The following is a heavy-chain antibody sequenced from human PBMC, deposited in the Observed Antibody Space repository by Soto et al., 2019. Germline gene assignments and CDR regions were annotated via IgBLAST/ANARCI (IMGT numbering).Heavy chain of an antibody. J-gene: IGHJ4*02. CDR3: ARSPPYHPYRFDF. D-gene: IGHD2-2*01. Sequence: PSETLCVTCTFSGDSLSLGDYYWSWIRQPPGRALEWIGYIHYTGSTYYNPSLRSRVSISVDTSKKQFSLNLTSVTAADTAEYYCARSPPYHPYRFDFWGQGALVTVSS. V-gene: IGHV4-30-4*01. CDR1: GDSLSLGDYY. CDR2: IHYTGST.